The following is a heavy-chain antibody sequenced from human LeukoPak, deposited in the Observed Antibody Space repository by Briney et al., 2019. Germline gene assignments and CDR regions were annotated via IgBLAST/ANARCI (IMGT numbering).Heavy chain of an antibody. V-gene: IGHV4-59*08. D-gene: IGHD6-19*01. J-gene: IGHJ4*02. CDR1: GGSIGSNY. CDR3: AKYGNSGWVIDN. CDR2: IYYTGGT. Sequence: PSDTLSLTCTVSGGSIGSNYWTWIRQPPGKGLEYIGYIYYTGGTNYNPSLTSRVTISVDTSKNQFSLTLSSVTAADTAVYFCAKYGNSGWVIDNWGQGTLVTVSS.